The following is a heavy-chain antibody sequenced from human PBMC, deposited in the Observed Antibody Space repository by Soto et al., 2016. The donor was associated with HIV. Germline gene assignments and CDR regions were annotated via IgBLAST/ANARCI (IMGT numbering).Heavy chain of an antibody. CDR3: ARGPYSSSWYGMDV. V-gene: IGHV3-53*01. CDR2: IYSGGST. CDR1: GFTISFNY. Sequence: EVQLLESGGGLVQPGGSLRLSCAASGFTISFNYMSWVRQAPGKGLEWVSVIYSGGSTYYADSVKGRFTISRDNSKNTLYLQMNSLRAEDTAVYYCARGPYSSSWYGMDVWGPRGPRSPSPQ. J-gene: IGHJ6*01. D-gene: IGHD6-13*01.